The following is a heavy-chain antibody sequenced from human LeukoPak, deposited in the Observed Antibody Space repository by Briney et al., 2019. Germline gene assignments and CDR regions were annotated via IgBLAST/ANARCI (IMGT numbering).Heavy chain of an antibody. CDR1: GFTFSSYW. V-gene: IGHV3-7*01. Sequence: PGGSLRLSCAASGFTFSSYWMSWVRQAPGKGLEWVANIRHNGGEKYYVDSVKGRFTISRDNAKNSLYLQMNSLRAEDTAVYYCARDGSSSWNNDYHYYMGVWGKVATVTFSS. CDR2: IRHNGGEK. J-gene: IGHJ6*03. CDR3: ARDGSSSWNNDYHYYMGV. D-gene: IGHD6-13*01.